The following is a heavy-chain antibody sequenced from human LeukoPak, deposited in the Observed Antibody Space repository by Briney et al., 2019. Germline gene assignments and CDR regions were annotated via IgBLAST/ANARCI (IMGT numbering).Heavy chain of an antibody. Sequence: SETLSLTCAVYGGSFSGYYWSWIRQPAGKGLEWIGRIYTSGSTNYNPSLKSRVTMSVDTSKNQFSLKLSSVTAADTAVHYCARAVGSGSFQTYYYYMDVWGKGTTVTISS. J-gene: IGHJ6*03. D-gene: IGHD3-10*01. CDR3: ARAVGSGSFQTYYYYMDV. V-gene: IGHV4-59*10. CDR1: GGSFSGYY. CDR2: IYTSGST.